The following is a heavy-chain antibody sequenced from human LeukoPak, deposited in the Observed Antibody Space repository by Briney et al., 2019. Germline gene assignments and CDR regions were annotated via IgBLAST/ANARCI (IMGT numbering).Heavy chain of an antibody. D-gene: IGHD4-17*01. Sequence: SETLSLTCTVSRGSLSTSSYYWGWARHPPGKGLEWLGSMSYSGRTYYNPSLKTRVPVSLEMSKNQFSLNLISVTAADTAVYYCARRPQGPATTANWLDPWGQGTLVTVSS. J-gene: IGHJ5*02. V-gene: IGHV4-39*07. CDR1: RGSLSTSSYY. CDR2: MSYSGRT. CDR3: ARRPQGPATTANWLDP.